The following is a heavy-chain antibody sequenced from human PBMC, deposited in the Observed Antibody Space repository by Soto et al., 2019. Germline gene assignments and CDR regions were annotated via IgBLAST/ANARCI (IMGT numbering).Heavy chain of an antibody. Sequence: QVQLQESGPGLVKPSQTLSLTCTVSGGSISSGDYYWSWIHQPPGKGLEWIGYIYYSGSTYYNPSLKSRVTISVDTSKNQFSLKLSSVTAADTAVYYCARAMWIQLWLLDYWGQGTLVTVSS. CDR3: ARAMWIQLWLLDY. CDR2: IYYSGST. CDR1: GGSISSGDYY. V-gene: IGHV4-30-4*01. J-gene: IGHJ4*02. D-gene: IGHD5-18*01.